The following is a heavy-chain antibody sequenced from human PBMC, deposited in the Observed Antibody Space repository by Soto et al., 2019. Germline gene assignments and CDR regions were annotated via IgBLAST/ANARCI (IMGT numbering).Heavy chain of an antibody. CDR3: ARTYCSGGSYPDYFDY. CDR2: IYYSGST. CDR1: GGSISSGGYY. D-gene: IGHD2-15*01. J-gene: IGHJ4*02. V-gene: IGHV4-31*03. Sequence: SETLSLTCTVSGGSISSGGYYWSWIRQHPGKGLEWIGYIYYSGSTYYNPSLKSRVTISVDTSKNQFSLKLSSVTAADTAVYYCARTYCSGGSYPDYFDYWSQGTLVTVSS.